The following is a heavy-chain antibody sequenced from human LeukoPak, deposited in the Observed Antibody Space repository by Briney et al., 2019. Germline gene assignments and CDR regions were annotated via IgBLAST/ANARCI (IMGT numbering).Heavy chain of an antibody. Sequence: ASVKVSCKASGYTFTSYDTNWVRQATGQGLEWMGWMNPNSGNTGYTQKFQGRVIMTRSTSLSTAYMELSSLRSEDTAVYYCARVQRVKFPLKYYFDYWGQGTLVTVSS. V-gene: IGHV1-8*01. CDR1: GYTFTSYD. D-gene: IGHD3-10*01. J-gene: IGHJ4*02. CDR3: ARVQRVKFPLKYYFDY. CDR2: MNPNSGNT.